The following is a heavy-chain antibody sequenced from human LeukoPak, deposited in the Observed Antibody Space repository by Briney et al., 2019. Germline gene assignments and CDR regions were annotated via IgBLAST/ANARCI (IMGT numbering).Heavy chain of an antibody. J-gene: IGHJ3*02. D-gene: IGHD3-16*01. Sequence: TSETLSLTCTVSGGSISSYYWSWIRQPAGKGLEWIGRIYTSGSTNYNPSLKSRVTMLVDTSKNQFSLKPLTVSAAAAAVYYFDRGVRVMSAFDIWGQGTMVTVSS. CDR1: GGSISSYY. CDR2: IYTSGST. CDR3: DRGVRVMSAFDI. V-gene: IGHV4-4*07.